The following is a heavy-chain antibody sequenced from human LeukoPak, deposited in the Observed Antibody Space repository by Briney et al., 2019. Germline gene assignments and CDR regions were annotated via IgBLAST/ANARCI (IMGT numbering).Heavy chain of an antibody. D-gene: IGHD5-24*01. CDR3: ARGRDGYNSSFFFDY. CDR2: INPNSGGT. J-gene: IGHJ4*02. Sequence: ASVKVSCKASGYTFTGYYMHWVRQAPGQGLEWMGWINPNSGGTNYAQKFQGWVTMTRDTSISTAYMELSRLRSDDTAVYYCARGRDGYNSSFFFDYWGQGTLVTVSS. CDR1: GYTFTGYY. V-gene: IGHV1-2*04.